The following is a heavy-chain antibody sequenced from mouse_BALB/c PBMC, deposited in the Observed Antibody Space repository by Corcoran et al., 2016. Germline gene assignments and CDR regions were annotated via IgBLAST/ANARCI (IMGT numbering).Heavy chain of an antibody. CDR3: ARSDYAMDY. V-gene: IGHV14-3*02. Sequence: EVQLQQSGAELVKPGASVKLSCTASGLNIKDTYMHWVKQRPEQGLECIGRIDPANGNTKYDPKFQGKATITADTSANTAYLQLSSLTSEDTAVYYCARSDYAMDYWGQGTSVTVSS. CDR2: IDPANGNT. CDR1: GLNIKDTY. J-gene: IGHJ4*01.